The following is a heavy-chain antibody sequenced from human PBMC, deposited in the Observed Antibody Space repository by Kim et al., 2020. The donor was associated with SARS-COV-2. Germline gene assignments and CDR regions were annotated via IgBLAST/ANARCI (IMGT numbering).Heavy chain of an antibody. CDR2: ISWNSGSI. D-gene: IGHD6-19*01. Sequence: GGSLRLSCAASGFTFGDYAMHWVRQAPGKGLEWVSGISWNSGSIGYADSVKGRFTISRDNAKNSLYLQMNSLRAEDTALYYCAKGPHQWHPHAPSTFDYWGQGTLVTVSS. CDR3: AKGPHQWHPHAPSTFDY. J-gene: IGHJ4*02. V-gene: IGHV3-9*01. CDR1: GFTFGDYA.